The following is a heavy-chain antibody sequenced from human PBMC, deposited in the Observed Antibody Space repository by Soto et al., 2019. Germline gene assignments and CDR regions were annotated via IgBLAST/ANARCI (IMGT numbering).Heavy chain of an antibody. V-gene: IGHV4-61*01. CDR2: IFYSANT. CDR3: AREGCSGGSCYSGYNLGIDY. J-gene: IGHJ4*02. Sequence: SATLSLTCTVSGASVGSGYYYWSWIRQPPGKGLEWIGNIFYSANTKYNPSLQSRVTISKDTSKNQFSLTLSSVTAADTAVYYCAREGCSGGSCYSGYNLGIDYWGQGTLVTVSS. CDR1: GASVGSGYYY. D-gene: IGHD2-15*01.